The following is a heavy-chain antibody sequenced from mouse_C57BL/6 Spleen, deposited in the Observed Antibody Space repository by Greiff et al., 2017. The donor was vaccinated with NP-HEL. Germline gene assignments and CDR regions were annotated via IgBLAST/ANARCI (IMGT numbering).Heavy chain of an antibody. CDR2: IYPGDGDT. CDR3: ARSGDYWYFDV. CDR1: GYAFSSSW. J-gene: IGHJ1*03. Sequence: QVQLKQSGPELVKPGASVKISCKASGYAFSSSWMNWVKQRPGKGLEWIGRIYPGDGDTNYNGKFKGKATLTADKSSSTAYMQLSSLTSEDSAVYFCARSGDYWYFDVWGTGTTVTVSS. V-gene: IGHV1-82*01.